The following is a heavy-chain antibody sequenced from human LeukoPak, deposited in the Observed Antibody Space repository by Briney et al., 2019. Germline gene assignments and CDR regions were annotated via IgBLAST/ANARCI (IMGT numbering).Heavy chain of an antibody. D-gene: IGHD3-22*01. CDR2: INYSGNR. V-gene: IGHV4-39*01. J-gene: IGHJ4*02. CDR3: ARGYDY. CDR1: GGFMSCSHYY. Sequence: SETLSLPCTVSGGFMSCSHYYWAWIRQPPGKGLEWIGMINYSGNRYYNPSLWSRATISVDTSTNQFSLNLNSVTAADTAVYYCARGYDYWRQGTLDAVPS.